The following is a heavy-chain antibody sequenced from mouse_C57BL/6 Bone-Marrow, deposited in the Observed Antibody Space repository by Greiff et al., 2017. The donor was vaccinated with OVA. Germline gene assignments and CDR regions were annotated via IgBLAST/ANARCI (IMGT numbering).Heavy chain of an antibody. CDR2: ILPGSGST. J-gene: IGHJ1*03. D-gene: IGHD1-1*01. Sequence: VQLQQSVAELMKPGASVKLSCKATGYTFTGSWIEWVKQRPGHGLEWIGEILPGSGSTNYNEKFQGKATFTADTSSNTAYMQLSSLTTEDSAIYYGARGKDYYGSSPFSVWGTGTTVTVSS. CDR3: ARGKDYYGSSPFSV. V-gene: IGHV1-9*01. CDR1: GYTFTGSW.